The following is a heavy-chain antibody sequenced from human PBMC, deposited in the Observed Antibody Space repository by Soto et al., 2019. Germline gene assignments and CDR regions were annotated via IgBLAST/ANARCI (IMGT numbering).Heavy chain of an antibody. CDR1: GGIFSSYA. V-gene: IGHV1-69*01. J-gene: IGHJ4*02. Sequence: QVQLVQSGAEVKKPGSSVKVSCKASGGIFSSYAISWLRQAPGQGLEWMGAVIPILGQAYYAQNFQDRVTITADGSTRTAYMDLISLRSDDTAVYFCARVGGVGAPPGADYWGQGTLVTVSS. D-gene: IGHD1-26*01. CDR3: ARVGGVGAPPGADY. CDR2: VIPILGQA.